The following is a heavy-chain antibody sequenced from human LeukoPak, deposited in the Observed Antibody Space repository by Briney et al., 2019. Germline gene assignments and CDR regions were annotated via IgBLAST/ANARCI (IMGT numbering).Heavy chain of an antibody. CDR3: ARGYNWNEYFDY. V-gene: IGHV3-7*01. Sequence: GGSLRLSCAASGFTFSSSWMTWVRQAPGKGLEWVANINPDGSGKYYVDSVKGRFTISRDNAKNSLYLQMNSLRAEDTAVYYCARGYNWNEYFDYWGQGTLVTVSS. CDR1: GFTFSSSW. CDR2: INPDGSGK. J-gene: IGHJ4*02. D-gene: IGHD1-1*01.